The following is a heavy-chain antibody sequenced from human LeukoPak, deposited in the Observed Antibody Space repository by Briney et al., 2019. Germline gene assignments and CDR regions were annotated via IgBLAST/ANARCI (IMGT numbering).Heavy chain of an antibody. D-gene: IGHD2-2*01. CDR3: ARASLRYCSSTSCYPPEDWFDP. CDR1: GGTFSSYA. J-gene: IGHJ5*02. CDR2: ISAYNGNT. Sequence: ASVKVSCKASGGTFSSYAISWVRQAPGQGLEWMGWISAYNGNTNYAQKLQGRVTMTTDTSTSTAYMELRSLRSDDTAVYYCARASLRYCSSTSCYPPEDWFDPWGQGTLVTVSS. V-gene: IGHV1-18*01.